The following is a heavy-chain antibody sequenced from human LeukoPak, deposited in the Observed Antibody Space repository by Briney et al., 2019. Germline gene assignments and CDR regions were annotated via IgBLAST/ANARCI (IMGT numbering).Heavy chain of an antibody. CDR2: FYTTGNT. CDR1: GDSISSYY. V-gene: IGHV4-4*07. CDR3: ARAGGNSWSFYMDV. Sequence: SETLSLTCTGSGDSISSYYWSWIRQPAGKGLEWLGRFYTTGNTNYNPSLKSRVTISVDKSKNQFSLKLSSVTAADTAVYYCARAGGNSWSFYMDVWGKGTTVTISS. D-gene: IGHD6-13*01. J-gene: IGHJ6*03.